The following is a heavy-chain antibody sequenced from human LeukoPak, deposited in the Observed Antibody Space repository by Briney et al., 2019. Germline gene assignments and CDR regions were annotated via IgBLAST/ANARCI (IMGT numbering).Heavy chain of an antibody. J-gene: IGHJ4*02. CDR2: MYNRGST. CDR1: GDSISNYY. CDR3: ARAEKAVTGTLDS. V-gene: IGHV4-59*01. Sequence: SETLSLTCTVSGDSISNYYWSWIRQSPGKELEWIGYMYNRGSTIYNPSLKSRATISTDTSKNQFSLRLTSVTAADTAVYYCARAEKAVTGTLDSWGQGTLITVSS. D-gene: IGHD6-19*01.